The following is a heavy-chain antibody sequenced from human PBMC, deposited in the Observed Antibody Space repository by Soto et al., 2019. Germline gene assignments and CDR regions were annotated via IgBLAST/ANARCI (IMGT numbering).Heavy chain of an antibody. V-gene: IGHV1-69*14. Sequence: QVHLVQSGAEVKKPGSSVKVSCKASGGTFSTSSINWLRQAPGHRPEWMGNILPVFGTADDAQKFRDRVTITADKSTNTAYMELRSLFSEDAAVYYCARGHEYGGNSDAFDIWGQGTVVTVSS. CDR2: ILPVFGTA. CDR1: GGTFSTSS. CDR3: ARGHEYGGNSDAFDI. J-gene: IGHJ3*02. D-gene: IGHD4-17*01.